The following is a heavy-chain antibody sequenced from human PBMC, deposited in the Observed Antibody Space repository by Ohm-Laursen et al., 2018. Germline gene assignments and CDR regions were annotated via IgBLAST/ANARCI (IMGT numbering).Heavy chain of an antibody. CDR2: IIPILGIA. CDR3: AREIVVVKYYFDY. CDR1: GGTFSSYA. Sequence: VASVKVSCKASGGTFSSYAISWVRQAPGQGLEWMGRIIPILGIANYAQKFQGRVTITADKSTSTAYMELSSLRSEDTAVYYCAREIVVVKYYFDYWGQGTLVTVSS. J-gene: IGHJ4*02. V-gene: IGHV1-69*04. D-gene: IGHD3-22*01.